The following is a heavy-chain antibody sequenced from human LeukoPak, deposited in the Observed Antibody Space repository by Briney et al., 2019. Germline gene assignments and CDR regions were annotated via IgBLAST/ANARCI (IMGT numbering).Heavy chain of an antibody. D-gene: IGHD3-3*01. CDR2: IYYSGST. Sequence: SETLSLTCTVSGGPISSSSYYWGWIRQPPGKGLEWIGSIYYSGSTYYNPSLKSRVTISVDTSKNQFSLKLSSVTAADTAVYYCARREYYDFWSGYGGNLPWGQGTLVTVSS. V-gene: IGHV4-39*01. CDR3: ARREYYDFWSGYGGNLP. J-gene: IGHJ4*02. CDR1: GGPISSSSYY.